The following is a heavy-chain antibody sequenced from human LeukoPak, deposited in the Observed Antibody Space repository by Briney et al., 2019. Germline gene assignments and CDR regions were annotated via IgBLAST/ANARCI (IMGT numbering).Heavy chain of an antibody. D-gene: IGHD4-11*01. CDR2: IIPFFGTA. Sequence: SVKVSCKASGGTFSSYAISWVRQAPGQGLEWMGGIIPFFGTANYAQKFQGRVTITADESTSTAYMELSSLRSEDTAVYYCARYPRYATGYYYYGMDVWGQGTTVTVSS. J-gene: IGHJ6*02. V-gene: IGHV1-69*13. CDR3: ARYPRYATGYYYYGMDV. CDR1: GGTFSSYA.